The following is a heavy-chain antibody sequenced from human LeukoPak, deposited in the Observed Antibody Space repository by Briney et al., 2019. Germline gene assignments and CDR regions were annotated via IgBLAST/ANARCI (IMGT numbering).Heavy chain of an antibody. CDR1: GGSISSYY. D-gene: IGHD2-15*01. CDR2: IYYSGST. CDR3: AREGEGYCSGGSCYDAFDI. J-gene: IGHJ3*02. Sequence: PSETLSLTCTVSGGSISSYYWSWIRQPPGKGLEWIGYIYYSGSTNYNPSLKSRVTISVDTSKNQFSLKLSSVTAADTAVYYCAREGEGYCSGGSCYDAFDIWGQGTMVTVSS. V-gene: IGHV4-59*01.